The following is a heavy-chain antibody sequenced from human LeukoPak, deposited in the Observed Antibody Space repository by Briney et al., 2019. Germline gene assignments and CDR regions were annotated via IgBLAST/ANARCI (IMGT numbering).Heavy chain of an antibody. CDR1: GFTFDDYA. J-gene: IGHJ4*02. Sequence: GGSLRLSCATSGFTFDDYAMHWVRQAPGKGLEWVCLISGDGGSTYYADSVMGRFTISRDNSRNSLYLQMNNLRTEDTALYYCAKDGLHCTNGVCYSAIIDYWGQGTLVTVSS. D-gene: IGHD2-8*01. CDR2: ISGDGGST. CDR3: AKDGLHCTNGVCYSAIIDY. V-gene: IGHV3-43*02.